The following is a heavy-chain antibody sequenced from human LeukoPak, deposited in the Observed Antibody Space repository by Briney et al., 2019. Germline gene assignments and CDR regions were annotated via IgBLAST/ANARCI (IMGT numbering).Heavy chain of an antibody. J-gene: IGHJ4*02. CDR3: ARSSFSGSYPY. V-gene: IGHV4-30-2*01. CDR2: IYHSGST. Sequence: SQTLSLTCTVSGGSISSGGYYWSWIRQPPGKGLEWIGYIYHSGSTYYNPSLKSRVTISVDRSKNQFSLKLSFVTAADTAVYYCARSSFSGSYPYWGQGTLVTVSS. CDR1: GGSISSGGYY. D-gene: IGHD1-26*01.